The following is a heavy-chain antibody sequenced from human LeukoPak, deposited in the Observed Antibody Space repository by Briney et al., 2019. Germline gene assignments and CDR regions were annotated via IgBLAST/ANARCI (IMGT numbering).Heavy chain of an antibody. D-gene: IGHD3-10*01. J-gene: IGHJ3*02. CDR2: IYHTGGT. CDR3: ARATITMVRGVIISAFDI. Sequence: SETLSLTCTVSGDSISGTTNWWSWVRQPPGKGLEWIGEIYHTGGTNYNPSLKSRVTISVDTSKNQFSLKLSSVTAADTAVYYCARATITMVRGVIISAFDIWGQGTVVTVSS. V-gene: IGHV4-4*02. CDR1: GDSISGTTNW.